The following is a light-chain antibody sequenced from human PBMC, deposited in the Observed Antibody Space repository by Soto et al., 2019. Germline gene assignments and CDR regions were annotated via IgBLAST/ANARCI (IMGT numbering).Light chain of an antibody. J-gene: IGKJ1*01. CDR3: QQYGSSPVT. V-gene: IGKV3-20*01. Sequence: EIVLTQSPGTLSLSPGERATLSCRASQSVTSNYLAWYQQKPGQAPRLLIFGASIRDTGIPDSFSGSGSGTDFTLTISRLEPEDFAVYYCQQYGSSPVTFGQGTKVEIK. CDR2: GAS. CDR1: QSVTSNY.